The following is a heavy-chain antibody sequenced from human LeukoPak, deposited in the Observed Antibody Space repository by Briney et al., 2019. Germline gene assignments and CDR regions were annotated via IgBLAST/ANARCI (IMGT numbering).Heavy chain of an antibody. J-gene: IGHJ4*02. D-gene: IGHD6-19*01. CDR1: GFTFSSYA. CDR3: AKGSSYSSGWYVY. V-gene: IGHV3-23*01. CDR2: ISGSGGST. Sequence: PGGSLRLSCAASGFTFSSYAMSWVRQAPGKGLEWVSAISGSGGSTYYAGSVKGRFTISRDNSKNTLYLQMNSLRAEDTAVYYCAKGSSYSSGWYVYWGQGTLVTVSS.